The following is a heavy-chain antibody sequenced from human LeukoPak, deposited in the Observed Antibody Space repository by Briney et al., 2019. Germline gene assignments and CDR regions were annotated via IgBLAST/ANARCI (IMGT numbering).Heavy chain of an antibody. CDR2: IIPIFGTA. J-gene: IGHJ6*03. D-gene: IGHD3-10*01. CDR3: ARDRGVRGVNMDA. V-gene: IGHV1-69*05. CDR1: GGTFSSYA. Sequence: SVKVSCKAYGGTFSSYAISWVRQAAGQGLEWMGGIIPIFGTANYAQKFQGRVTITTDESTSTAYMELSSLRSEDTAVYYCARDRGVRGVNMDAWGKGTTVTVSS.